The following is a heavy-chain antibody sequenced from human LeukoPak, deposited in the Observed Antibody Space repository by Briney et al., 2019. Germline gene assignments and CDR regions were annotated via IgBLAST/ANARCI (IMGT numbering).Heavy chain of an antibody. V-gene: IGHV1-69*01. CDR1: GGTFSSYA. D-gene: IGHD4-17*01. CDR3: ARDPAMTTAFFDY. CDR2: INPIFGTA. Sequence: SVKVSCKASGGTFSSYAISWVRQAPGQGLEWMGGINPIFGTANYAQKFQGRVTITADESTSTAYMELSSLRSEDTAVYYCARDPAMTTAFFDYWGQGTLVTVSS. J-gene: IGHJ4*02.